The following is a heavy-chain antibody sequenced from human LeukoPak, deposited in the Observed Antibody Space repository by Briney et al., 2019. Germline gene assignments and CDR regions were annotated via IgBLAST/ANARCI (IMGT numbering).Heavy chain of an antibody. CDR1: GFTVSSNY. D-gene: IGHD4-17*01. V-gene: IGHV3-66*01. CDR3: ARDDYGDYFFDY. CDR2: IYSGGST. Sequence: PGGSLRLSCAASGFTVSSNYMSWVRQAPGKGLEWVSVIYSGGSTYYADFVKGRFTISRDNSKNTLYLQMNSLRAEDTAVYYCARDDYGDYFFDYWGQGTLVTVSS. J-gene: IGHJ4*02.